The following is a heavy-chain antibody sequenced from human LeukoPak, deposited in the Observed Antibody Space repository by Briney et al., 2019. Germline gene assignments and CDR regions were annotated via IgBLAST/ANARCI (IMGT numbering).Heavy chain of an antibody. CDR3: ARGYSSSSSSLYYYYMDV. Sequence: SETLSLTCAVYGGSFSGYYWTWIRQPPGKGLEWIGEINHSGSTNYNPSLKSRATISVDTSKNHFSLKLSSVTAADTAVYYCARGYSSSSSSLYYYYMDVWGRGATVTVSS. J-gene: IGHJ6*03. V-gene: IGHV4-34*01. D-gene: IGHD6-6*01. CDR1: GGSFSGYY. CDR2: INHSGST.